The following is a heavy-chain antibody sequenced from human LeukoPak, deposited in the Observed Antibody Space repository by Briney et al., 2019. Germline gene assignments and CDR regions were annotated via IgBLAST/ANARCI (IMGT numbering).Heavy chain of an antibody. J-gene: IGHJ6*03. CDR2: ISSSSSYI. Sequence: GGSLRLSCAASGFTFSSYSMNWVRQAPGKGLEWVSSISSSSSYIYYADSLKGRFTISRDSARNSPYLQVNSLRAEDTAVYYCASGGDRDYMDVWGKGTTVTVSS. V-gene: IGHV3-21*01. D-gene: IGHD3-16*02. CDR1: GFTFSSYS. CDR3: ASGGDRDYMDV.